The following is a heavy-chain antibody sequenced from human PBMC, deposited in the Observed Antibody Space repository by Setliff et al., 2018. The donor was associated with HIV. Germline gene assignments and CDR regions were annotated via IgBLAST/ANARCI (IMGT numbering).Heavy chain of an antibody. CDR3: TRELNGHTSSHYYFGLDV. Sequence: LRLSCAASGFTFSSYAMTWVRQAPGKGLEWVSAISGSGGSTYYADSVKGRFIISRDNAKNSLYLQMNNVRAGDTAVYYCTRELNGHTSSHYYFGLDVWGQGTTVTVSS. D-gene: IGHD6-6*01. CDR1: GFTFSSYA. J-gene: IGHJ6*02. CDR2: ISGSGGST. V-gene: IGHV3-23*01.